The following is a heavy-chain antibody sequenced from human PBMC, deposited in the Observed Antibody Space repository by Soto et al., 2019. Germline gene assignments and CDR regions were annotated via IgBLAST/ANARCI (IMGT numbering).Heavy chain of an antibody. D-gene: IGHD3-10*01. V-gene: IGHV1-8*01. CDR3: ARYIFGQGFIS. J-gene: IGHJ4*02. CDR1: GSTFSTLD. CDR2: RHANNGLT. Sequence: QVQLVQSGAEVKKPGASVKVSCKASGSTFSTLDLNWVREAPGKGLDCTGWRHANNGLTGHAQKFQGRLSMTRDTSISTAYMELSSLRADDTAVYYCARYIFGQGFISWGQGTLVTVSS.